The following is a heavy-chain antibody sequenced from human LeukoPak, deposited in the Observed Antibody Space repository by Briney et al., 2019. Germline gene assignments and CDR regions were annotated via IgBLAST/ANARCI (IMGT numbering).Heavy chain of an antibody. Sequence: GGSLRLSCTASGFTFSDAWMTWVRQAPGKGLEWISYISSSGSTIYYADSVKGRFIISRDSAKNSLYLQMNSLRAEDTGVYYCARDPTDPWGQGTLVTVSS. D-gene: IGHD4-17*01. CDR1: GFTFSDAW. J-gene: IGHJ5*02. CDR3: ARDPTDP. CDR2: ISSSGSTI. V-gene: IGHV3-11*04.